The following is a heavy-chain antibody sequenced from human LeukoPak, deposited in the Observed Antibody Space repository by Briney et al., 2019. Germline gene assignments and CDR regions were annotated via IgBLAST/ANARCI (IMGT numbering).Heavy chain of an antibody. CDR2: ITSSDGPI. CDR3: AELGITMIGGV. V-gene: IGHV3-48*03. Sequence: GGSLRLSCAASGFTFRSYEMNWVRQAPGKGLEWISYITSSDGPIYYADSVKGRFTISRDNAKNSLYLQMHSLRAEDTAVYYCAELGITMIGGVWGKGTTVTISS. D-gene: IGHD3-10*02. CDR1: GFTFRSYE. J-gene: IGHJ6*04.